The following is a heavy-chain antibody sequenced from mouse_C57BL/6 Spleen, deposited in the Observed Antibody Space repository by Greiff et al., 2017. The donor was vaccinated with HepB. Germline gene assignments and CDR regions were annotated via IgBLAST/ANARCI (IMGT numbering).Heavy chain of an antibody. J-gene: IGHJ4*01. CDR3: AKKKGGGDWAMDY. Sequence: QVQLKESGPGLVQPSQSLSITCTVSGFSLTSYGVHWVRQPPGKGLEWLGVIWSGGSTDYNAAFISRLSISKDNSKSQVFFKMNSLQADDTAIYYCAKKKGGGDWAMDYWGQGTSVTVSS. CDR2: IWSGGST. CDR1: GFSLTSYG. D-gene: IGHD4-1*01. V-gene: IGHV2-4*01.